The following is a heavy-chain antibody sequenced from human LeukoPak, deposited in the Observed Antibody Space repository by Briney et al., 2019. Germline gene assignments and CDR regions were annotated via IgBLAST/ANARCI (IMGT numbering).Heavy chain of an antibody. J-gene: IGHJ6*03. D-gene: IGHD2-15*01. CDR2: IYYSGST. Sequence: PSETLSLTCTVSGYSISSGYYWSWIRQPPGKGLEWIGYIYYSGSTNYNPSLKSRVTISVDTSKNQFSLKLSSVTAADTAVYYCARGAVVVVAATFPAYYYYYMDVWGKGTTVTVSS. V-gene: IGHV4-61*01. CDR3: ARGAVVVVAATFPAYYYYYMDV. CDR1: GYSISSGYY.